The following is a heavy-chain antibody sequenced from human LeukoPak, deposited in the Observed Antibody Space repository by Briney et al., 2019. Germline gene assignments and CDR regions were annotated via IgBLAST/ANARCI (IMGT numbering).Heavy chain of an antibody. J-gene: IGHJ6*02. CDR3: ARSKWELLGDYYGMDV. V-gene: IGHV4-31*03. D-gene: IGHD1-26*01. CDR1: GGSISSGGYY. CDR2: IYYSGST. Sequence: SETLSLTCTVSGGSISSGGYYWSWIRQHPGKGLEWIGYIYYSGSTYYNPSLKSRVTISVDTPKNQFSLKLSSVTAADTAVYYCARSKWELLGDYYGMDVWGQGTTVTVS.